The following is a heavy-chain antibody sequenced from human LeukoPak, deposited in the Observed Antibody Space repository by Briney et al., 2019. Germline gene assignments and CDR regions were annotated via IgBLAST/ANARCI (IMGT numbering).Heavy chain of an antibody. V-gene: IGHV1-69*04. D-gene: IGHD4-17*01. CDR2: IIPILGIA. CDR3: ASLTTVTTDVDY. Sequence: SVKVSCKASGGSFTSYGISWVRQAPGQGLEWMGRIIPILGIANYAQKFQGRVTITADKSTSTAYMELSSLRSEDTAVYYCASLTTVTTDVDYWGQGTLVTVSS. CDR1: GGSFTSYG. J-gene: IGHJ4*02.